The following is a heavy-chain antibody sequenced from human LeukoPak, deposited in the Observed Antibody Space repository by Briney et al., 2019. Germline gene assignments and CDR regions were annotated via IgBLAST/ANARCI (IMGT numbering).Heavy chain of an antibody. D-gene: IGHD2-2*01. CDR2: INPNSGGT. CDR3: ARADSVVVPAGHDAFDI. CDR1: GYTFTGYY. V-gene: IGHV1-2*02. Sequence: ASVKVSCKPSGYTFTGYYMHWVRQAPGQGLEWMGWINPNSGGTNYAQKFQGRVTMTRDTSISTAYMELSRLRSDDTAVYYCARADSVVVPAGHDAFDIWGQGTMVTVSS. J-gene: IGHJ3*02.